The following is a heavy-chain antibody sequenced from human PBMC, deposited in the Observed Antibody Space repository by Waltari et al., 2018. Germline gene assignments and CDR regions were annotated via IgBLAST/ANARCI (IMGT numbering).Heavy chain of an antibody. CDR3: ARGLDSWDAPSYYYGMDV. CDR2: LNPNRGNT. J-gene: IGHJ6*02. Sequence: QVQLVQSGAEVKKPGASVKVSCKASGYTFTSYDINWVRQATGQGLEWMGWLNPNRGNTGYAQKFQGRVTMTRNTSISTAYMELSSLRSEDTAVYYCARGLDSWDAPSYYYGMDVWGQGTTVTVSS. CDR1: GYTFTSYD. V-gene: IGHV1-8*01. D-gene: IGHD2-2*03.